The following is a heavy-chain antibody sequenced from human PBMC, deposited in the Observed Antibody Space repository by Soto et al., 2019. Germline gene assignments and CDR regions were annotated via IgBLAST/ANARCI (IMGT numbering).Heavy chain of an antibody. J-gene: IGHJ6*02. Sequence: QVQLVQSGAEVKQPGASVKVSCKASGYTFTNYGISWVRQAPGQGLEWMGRISAYNGNTNFAQKLQDRVTMTTDTSXXXXXMELRSLRSDDTAVYYCARTYDSSGYYYYGMDVWGQGTTVTVSS. CDR1: GYTFTNYG. D-gene: IGHD3-22*01. V-gene: IGHV1-18*01. CDR3: ARTYDSSGYYYYGMDV. CDR2: ISAYNGNT.